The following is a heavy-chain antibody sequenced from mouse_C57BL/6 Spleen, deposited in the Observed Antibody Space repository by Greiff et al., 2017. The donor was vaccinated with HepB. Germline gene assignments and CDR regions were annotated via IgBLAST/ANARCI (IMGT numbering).Heavy chain of an antibody. CDR2: IYPGDGDT. V-gene: IGHV1-80*01. CDR1: GYAFSSYW. D-gene: IGHD1-1*01. Sequence: VQLQESGAELVKPGASVKISCKASGYAFSSYWMNWVKQRPGKGLEWIGQIYPGDGDTNYNGKFKGKATLTADKSSSTAYMQLSSLTSEDSAVYFCARNYYGSSYNYAMDYGGQGTSVTVSS. CDR3: ARNYYGSSYNYAMDY. J-gene: IGHJ4*01.